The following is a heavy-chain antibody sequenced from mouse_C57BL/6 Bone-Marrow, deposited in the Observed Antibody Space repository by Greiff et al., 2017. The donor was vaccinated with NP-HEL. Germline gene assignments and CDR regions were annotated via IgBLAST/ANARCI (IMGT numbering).Heavy chain of an antibody. CDR1: GYTFTSYW. CDR2: IHPNSGST. J-gene: IGHJ3*01. V-gene: IGHV1-64*01. Sequence: VKLQQPGAELVKPGASVKLSCKASGYTFTSYWMHWVKQRPGQGLEWIGMIHPNSGSTNYNEKFKSKATLTVDKSSSTAYMQLSSLTSEDSAVYYCARREPGGFAYWGQGTLVTVSA. CDR3: ARREPGGFAY.